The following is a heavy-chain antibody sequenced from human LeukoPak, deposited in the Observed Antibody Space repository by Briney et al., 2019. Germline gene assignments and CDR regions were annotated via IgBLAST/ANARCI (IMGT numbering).Heavy chain of an antibody. J-gene: IGHJ4*02. CDR3: AIRSYYDTRGYYYFDY. V-gene: IGHV5-51*01. CDR1: GYTFSNYW. CDR2: IYPADSDS. D-gene: IGHD3-22*01. Sequence: GESLKISCKGSGYTFSNYWIAWVRQMPGKGLEWMGIIYPADSDSRYSPSFQGQVTISVDRSINTAYLQWSSLKASDTAMYYCAIRSYYDTRGYYYFDYWGQETLVTVSA.